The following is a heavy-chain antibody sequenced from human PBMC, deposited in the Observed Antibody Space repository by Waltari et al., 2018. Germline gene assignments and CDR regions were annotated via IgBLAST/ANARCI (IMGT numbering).Heavy chain of an antibody. CDR2: IYPGDSDT. Sequence: EVQLVQSGAEVKKPGESLKISCKGSGYSFTSYWIGRVRPVPGKGLEWMGIIYPGDSDTRYSPSFQGQVTISADKSISTAYLQWSSLKASDTAMYYCARLNYYDSSGYYGAFDIWGQGTMVTVSS. V-gene: IGHV5-51*01. CDR3: ARLNYYDSSGYYGAFDI. CDR1: GYSFTSYW. D-gene: IGHD3-22*01. J-gene: IGHJ3*02.